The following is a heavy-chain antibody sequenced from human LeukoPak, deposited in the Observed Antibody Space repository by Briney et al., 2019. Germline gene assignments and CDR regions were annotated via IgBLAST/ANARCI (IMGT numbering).Heavy chain of an antibody. V-gene: IGHV1-69*01. J-gene: IGHJ4*02. CDR3: ARAYYYDSSGYGKPPDY. CDR1: GGTFSSYA. CDR2: IIPIFGTA. D-gene: IGHD3-22*01. Sequence: SVKVSCKASGGTFSSYAISWVRQAPGQGLEWMGGIIPIFGTANYAQKFQGRVTITADESTSTAYMELSRLRSDDTAVYYCARAYYYDSSGYGKPPDYWGQGTLVTVSS.